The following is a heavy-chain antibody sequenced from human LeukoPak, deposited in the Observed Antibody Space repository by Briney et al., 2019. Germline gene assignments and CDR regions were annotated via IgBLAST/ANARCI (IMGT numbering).Heavy chain of an antibody. CDR1: GYSISSGYF. V-gene: IGHV4-38-2*02. CDR3: ARVRYFDTTGYYYDFDY. D-gene: IGHD3-22*01. Sequence: SETLSLTCTVSGYSISSGYFWGWIRQPPGRGLEWIVNIYHSGSTSYNPSLKSRVTISMDTSKNQFSLKLSSVTAADTAVYYCARVRYFDTTGYYYDFDYWGQGTLVTVSS. CDR2: IYHSGST. J-gene: IGHJ4*02.